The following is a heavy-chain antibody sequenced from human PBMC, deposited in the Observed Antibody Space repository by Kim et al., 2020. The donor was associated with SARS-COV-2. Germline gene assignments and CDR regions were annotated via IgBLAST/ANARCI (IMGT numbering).Heavy chain of an antibody. J-gene: IGHJ6*02. D-gene: IGHD2-15*01. Sequence: GGSLRLSCAASGFTLSDHFMDWVRQAPGKGLEWVGRTRDKANSYTTGYAASVKGRLIISRDDSKNSLYLQINNLKTEDTAVYYCRGSPYGIDVWGRGTAVIVSS. CDR2: TRDKANSYTT. CDR1: GFTLSDHF. V-gene: IGHV3-72*01. CDR3: RGSPYGIDV.